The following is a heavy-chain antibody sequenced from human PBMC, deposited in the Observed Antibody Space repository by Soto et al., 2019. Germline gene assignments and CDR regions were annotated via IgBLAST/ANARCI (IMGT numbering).Heavy chain of an antibody. CDR2: VLYDGCNE. CDR1: GFTFSRHN. J-gene: IGHJ6*03. Sequence: QVQLVESGGGVVQPGRSLRLSCGASGFTFSRHNIHWVRQAPGKGLEWVAAVLYDGCNEYYADSVKGRFTISRDNSKNTMYLQINSLRAEDTAVYYCTKGGFEYSGSFQDYLDVWGEGTTVTVS. CDR3: TKGGFEYSGSFQDYLDV. D-gene: IGHD3-10*01. V-gene: IGHV3-30*18.